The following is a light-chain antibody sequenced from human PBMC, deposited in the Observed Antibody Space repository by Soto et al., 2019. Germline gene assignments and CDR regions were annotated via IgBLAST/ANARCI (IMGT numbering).Light chain of an antibody. V-gene: IGKV3-15*01. J-gene: IGKJ1*01. CDR3: QQYNNWSWT. Sequence: GMTQSADTLSVYPGERATLSCRASQSISSNLAWYLQKVGQAPRLLIYGASTRAPGISARFSGSGSGTEFTLTISILQSEDFAIYYCQQYNNWSWTFGQGTKVDI. CDR1: QSISSN. CDR2: GAS.